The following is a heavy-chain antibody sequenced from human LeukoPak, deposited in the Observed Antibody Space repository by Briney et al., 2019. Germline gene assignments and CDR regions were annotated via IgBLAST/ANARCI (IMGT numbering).Heavy chain of an antibody. D-gene: IGHD1-26*01. Sequence: SETLSLTCTVSGGSISSSLYYWDWIRQPPGKGLEWIGSIYYSGITYYNPSLKSRVTISVDTSKNQFSLKLSSVTAADTAVYYCARELVGATTGDAFDIWGQGTMVTVSS. CDR1: GGSISSSLYY. J-gene: IGHJ3*02. CDR3: ARELVGATTGDAFDI. CDR2: IYYSGIT. V-gene: IGHV4-39*02.